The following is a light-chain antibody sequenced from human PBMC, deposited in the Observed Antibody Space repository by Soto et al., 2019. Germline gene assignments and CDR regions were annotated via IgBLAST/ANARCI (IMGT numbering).Light chain of an antibody. CDR3: QKSYSTLLT. J-gene: IGKJ4*01. Sequence: DIQMTQSPSSLSASVGDRVTITCRASQSISSYLNWYQQKPGKAPKLLIYAASSLQSGVPSRFSGSGSGTDFTLTISSLQPEDFAIYYCQKSYSTLLTFGGGTKVEIK. CDR1: QSISSY. V-gene: IGKV1-39*01. CDR2: AAS.